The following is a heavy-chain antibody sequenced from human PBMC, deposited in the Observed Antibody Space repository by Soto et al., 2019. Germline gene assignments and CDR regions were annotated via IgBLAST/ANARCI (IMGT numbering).Heavy chain of an antibody. CDR3: AKDMRRYSYGRNWFDP. CDR2: ISWNSGSI. CDR1: GFTFDDYA. V-gene: IGHV3-9*01. Sequence: PEGSLRVSCAASGFTFDDYAMNWVRQAPGKGLERVSGISWNSGSIGSADSVKGRFTISRDNAKNSLYLQMNSLRAEDTALYYCAKDMRRYSYGRNWFDPWRQGTLFTISS. J-gene: IGHJ5*02. D-gene: IGHD5-18*01.